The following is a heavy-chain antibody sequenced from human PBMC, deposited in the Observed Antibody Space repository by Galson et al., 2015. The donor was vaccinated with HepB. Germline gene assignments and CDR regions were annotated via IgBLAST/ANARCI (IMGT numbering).Heavy chain of an antibody. J-gene: IGHJ4*02. CDR1: GFIVSTNY. CDR2: IYSGGRT. V-gene: IGHV3-53*01. CDR3: ARETQFRYFDWFIDY. D-gene: IGHD3-9*01. Sequence: SLRLSCAASGFIVSTNYMSWVRQAPGKGLEWVSVIYSGGRTYYADSVKGRFTISRDNSKNTLYLQMNGLRAEDTAVYYCARETQFRYFDWFIDYWGQGTLVSVSS.